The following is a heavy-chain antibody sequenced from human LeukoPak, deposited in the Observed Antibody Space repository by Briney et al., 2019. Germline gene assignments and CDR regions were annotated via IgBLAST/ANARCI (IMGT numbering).Heavy chain of an antibody. Sequence: GGSLRLSCAASGFTFNDYAMHWVRQAPGKGLEWVSGISWNSDSIGYADSVKGRFTISRDNAKNSLYLQMNSLRAEDTAVYYCARDRSGLQYDYYDSSGYYYGAFDIWGQGTMVTVSS. CDR3: ARDRSGLQYDYYDSSGYYYGAFDI. V-gene: IGHV3-9*01. CDR1: GFTFNDYA. D-gene: IGHD3-22*01. CDR2: ISWNSDSI. J-gene: IGHJ3*02.